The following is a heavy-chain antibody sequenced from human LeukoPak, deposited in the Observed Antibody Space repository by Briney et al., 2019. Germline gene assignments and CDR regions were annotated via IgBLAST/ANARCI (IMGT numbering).Heavy chain of an antibody. J-gene: IGHJ4*02. V-gene: IGHV4-34*01. CDR3: ARLVKGFGELLSGDFYYFDY. CDR1: GGSFSGYY. Sequence: PSETLSLTCAVYGGSFSGYYWSWIRQPPGKGLEWIGEINHSGSTNYNPSLKSRVTISVDTSKNQFSLKLSSVTAADTAVYYCARLVKGFGELLSGDFYYFDYWGQGTLVTVSS. D-gene: IGHD3-10*01. CDR2: INHSGST.